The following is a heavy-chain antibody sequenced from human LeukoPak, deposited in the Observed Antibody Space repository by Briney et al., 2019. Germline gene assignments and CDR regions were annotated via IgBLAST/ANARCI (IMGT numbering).Heavy chain of an antibody. CDR3: ARDLSRVTMVRGVITTPNYYGMDV. V-gene: IGHV3-30*14. CDR1: GFTFSSYA. CDR2: ISYDGSNK. Sequence: GGSLRLSCAASGFTFSSYAMHWVRQAPGKGLEWVAVISYDGSNKYYADSVKGRFTISRDNSKNTLYLQMNSLRAEDTAVYYCARDLSRVTMVRGVITTPNYYGMDVWGQGTTVTVSS. J-gene: IGHJ6*02. D-gene: IGHD3-10*01.